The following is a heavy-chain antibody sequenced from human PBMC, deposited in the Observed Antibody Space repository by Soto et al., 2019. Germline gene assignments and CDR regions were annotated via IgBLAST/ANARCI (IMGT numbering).Heavy chain of an antibody. CDR1: GGAFSGYY. J-gene: IGHJ6*03. V-gene: IGHV4-34*01. D-gene: IGHD3-16*02. Sequence: ASETLSLTCAVYGGAFSGYYWTWVRQTPGKGLEWIGEKEHGGSTTYNPSLQSRVTISLDLVRKQVSLQLTSVTAADSATYYCARGHIVSSNFYFMEFWGKGTTVTVSS. CDR2: KEHGGST. CDR3: ARGHIVSSNFYFMEF.